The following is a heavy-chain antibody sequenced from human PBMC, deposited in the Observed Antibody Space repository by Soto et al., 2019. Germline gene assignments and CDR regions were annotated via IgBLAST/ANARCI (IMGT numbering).Heavy chain of an antibody. J-gene: IGHJ5*02. CDR2: ISSSSSTI. CDR3: ARDLVRFLDPTAARYP. D-gene: IGHD3-3*01. V-gene: IGHV3-48*02. Sequence: GGSLRLSCAASGFTFSSYSMNWVRQAPGKGLEWVSYISSSSSTIYYADSVKGRFTISRDNAKNSLYLQMNSLRDEDTAVYYCARDLVRFLDPTAARYPWGQGTLVTVSS. CDR1: GFTFSSYS.